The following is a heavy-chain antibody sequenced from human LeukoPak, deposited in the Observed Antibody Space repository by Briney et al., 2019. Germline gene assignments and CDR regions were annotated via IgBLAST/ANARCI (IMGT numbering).Heavy chain of an antibody. D-gene: IGHD3-16*02. CDR3: ARILERLRLGELSSRPFDY. Sequence: GASVKVSCKASGYTFTSYGISWVRQAPGQGLEWMGWISAYNGNTNYAQKLQGRVTMTTDTSTSTAYMELRSLRSDDTAAYYCARILERLRLGELSSRPFDYWGQGTLVTVSS. CDR1: GYTFTSYG. J-gene: IGHJ4*02. CDR2: ISAYNGNT. V-gene: IGHV1-18*01.